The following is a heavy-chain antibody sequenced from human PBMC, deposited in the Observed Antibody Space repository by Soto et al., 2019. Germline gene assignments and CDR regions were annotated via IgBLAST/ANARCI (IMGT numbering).Heavy chain of an antibody. CDR3: TSQSGNYYDSNL. J-gene: IGHJ4*02. CDR2: IRSKANSYAT. Sequence: EVQLVESGGCLVQPGGSLKLSCAASGFTFSGSAMHWVRQASGKGLEWVGRIRSKANSYATAYAASVKGRFTISRDDSKNTAYLQMNSLKTEDTAVYYCTSQSGNYYDSNLWGQGTLVTVSS. V-gene: IGHV3-73*01. CDR1: GFTFSGSA. D-gene: IGHD3-22*01.